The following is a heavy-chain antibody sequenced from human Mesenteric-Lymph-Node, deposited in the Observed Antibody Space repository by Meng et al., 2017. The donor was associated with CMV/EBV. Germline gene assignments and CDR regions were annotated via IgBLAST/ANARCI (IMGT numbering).Heavy chain of an antibody. D-gene: IGHD2-15*01. Sequence: GGSISSVDYYWSWIRQPPGKGLEWIGYIYYSGSTYYNPSLKSRVTISVDTSKNQFSLKLSSVTAADTAVYYCARVKCSSGSCYWIDYWGQGTLVTVSS. CDR1: GGSISSVDYY. V-gene: IGHV4-30-4*01. J-gene: IGHJ4*02. CDR3: ARVKCSSGSCYWIDY. CDR2: IYYSGST.